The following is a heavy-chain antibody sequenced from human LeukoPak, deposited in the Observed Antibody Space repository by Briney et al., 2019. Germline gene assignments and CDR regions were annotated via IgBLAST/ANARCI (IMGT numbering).Heavy chain of an antibody. CDR1: GYSISSGYY. V-gene: IGHV4-38-2*02. D-gene: IGHD1-1*01. CDR2: IYHTGST. CDR3: ASDPVELGIPLYYFDY. Sequence: SETLSLTCIVSGYSISSGYYWNWIRQPPGKGLEWIGSIYHTGSTYYNPSLKSRVTISVDTSKTQFSLKLRSVTAADTAVYYCASDPVELGIPLYYFDYWGQGTLVTVSS. J-gene: IGHJ4*02.